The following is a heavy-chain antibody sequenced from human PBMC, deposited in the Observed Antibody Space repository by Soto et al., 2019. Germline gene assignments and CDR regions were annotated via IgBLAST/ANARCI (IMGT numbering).Heavy chain of an antibody. CDR1: GFTFTTYG. Sequence: GGSLRLSCAASGFTFTTYGRIWVRKAPGKGLEWVANIKQDGSEIHYVDSVKGRFIISRDNAKNSLYLQMNSLRAEDTAVYLCARGARPSHFYTMGVWGQGTTVTVSS. V-gene: IGHV3-7*05. J-gene: IGHJ6*02. D-gene: IGHD6-6*01. CDR3: ARGARPSHFYTMGV. CDR2: IKQDGSEI.